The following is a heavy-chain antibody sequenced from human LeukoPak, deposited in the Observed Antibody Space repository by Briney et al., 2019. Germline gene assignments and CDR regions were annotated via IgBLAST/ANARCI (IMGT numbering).Heavy chain of an antibody. CDR3: ARVDHYGSGSYCLYYFHH. J-gene: IGHJ4*02. V-gene: IGHV4-61*01. CDR2: IYYSGNT. D-gene: IGHD3-10*01. Sequence: SETLSLTCTVSGGSVSSGSYYWSWIRQPPGKGLEWIGYIYYSGNTKYNASLKSRVTISVDTSKNQFSLKLRSVTAADTAVYYCARVDHYGSGSYCLYYFHHWGQGTLVTVSS. CDR1: GGSVSSGSYY.